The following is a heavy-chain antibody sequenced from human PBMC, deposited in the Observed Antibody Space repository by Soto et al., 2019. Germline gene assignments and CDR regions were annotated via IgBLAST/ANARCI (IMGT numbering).Heavy chain of an antibody. V-gene: IGHV4-30-4*08. D-gene: IGHD2-15*01. CDR1: GGSIRSVAYY. CDR2: IYYSGST. CDR3: ARAKGYCSCGGCYSAGSCFDP. Sequence: PSETLSLTCTASGGSIRSVAYYWSWMGPSPGKELVWIAYIYYSGSTFFNPSLKSRVTISVDTAKIPSSRKLSSVTAAVTAVYYCARAKGYCSCGGCYSAGSCFDPWGQGTLVTVSS. J-gene: IGHJ5*02.